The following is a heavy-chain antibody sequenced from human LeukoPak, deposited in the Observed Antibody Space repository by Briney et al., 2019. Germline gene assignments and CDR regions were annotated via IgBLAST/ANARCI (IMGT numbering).Heavy chain of an antibody. D-gene: IGHD3-3*01. J-gene: IGHJ5*02. V-gene: IGHV4-34*01. CDR1: GGSFSGYY. CDR3: ARVSRTDYDFWSGYYTFSWFDP. CDR2: INHSGST. Sequence: PSETLSLTCAVYGGSFSGYYWNWIRQPPGKGLEWIGEINHSGSTNYNPSLKSRVTISVDTSKNQFSLKLSSVTAADTAVYYCARVSRTDYDFWSGYYTFSWFDPWGQGTLVTVSS.